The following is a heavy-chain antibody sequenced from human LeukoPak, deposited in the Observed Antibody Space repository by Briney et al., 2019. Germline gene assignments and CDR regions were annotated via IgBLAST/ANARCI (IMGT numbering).Heavy chain of an antibody. D-gene: IGHD6-19*01. J-gene: IGHJ1*01. CDR2: INHSGST. CDR3: AECSGWDRFQNFQH. Sequence: PSETLSLTCAVYGGSFSGYYWSWIRQPPRKGLEWIGEINHSGSTNYNPSLKSRVTISVDTSKNQFSLKLSSVTAADTAVYYCAECSGWDRFQNFQHLGQGPPVTVSS. V-gene: IGHV4-34*01. CDR1: GGSFSGYY.